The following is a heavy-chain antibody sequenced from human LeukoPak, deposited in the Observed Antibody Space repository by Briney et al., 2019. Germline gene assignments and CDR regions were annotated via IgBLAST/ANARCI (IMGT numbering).Heavy chain of an antibody. D-gene: IGHD2-21*01. V-gene: IGHV4-59*01. CDR2: IYYSGST. CDR3: ARAGLFFDY. J-gene: IGHJ4*02. CDR1: GVSFSGYY. Sequence: SETLSLTCAVYGVSFSGYYWSWIRQPPGKGLEWIGYIYYSGSTNYNPSLKSRVTISVDTSKNQFSLKLSSVTAADTAVYYCARAGLFFDYWGQGTLVTVSS.